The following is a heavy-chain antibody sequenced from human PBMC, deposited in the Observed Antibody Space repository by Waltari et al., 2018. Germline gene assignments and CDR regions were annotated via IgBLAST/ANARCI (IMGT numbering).Heavy chain of an antibody. CDR2: IIPILGIA. Sequence: QVQLVQSGAEVKKPGSSVKVSCKASGGTFSSYAISWVRQAPGQGLAWMGRIIPILGIANYAQKFQGRFTITADKSTSTAYMELSSLRSEDTAVYYCAREGGDIVVVPAWEYWGQGTLVTVSS. V-gene: IGHV1-69*09. J-gene: IGHJ4*02. D-gene: IGHD2-2*01. CDR1: GGTFSSYA. CDR3: AREGGDIVVVPAWEY.